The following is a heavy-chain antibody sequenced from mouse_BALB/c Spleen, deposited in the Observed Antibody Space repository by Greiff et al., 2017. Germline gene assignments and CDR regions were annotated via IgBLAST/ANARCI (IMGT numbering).Heavy chain of an antibody. CDR3: ARYPIYDGYSYAMDY. CDR1: GYSITSGYS. J-gene: IGHJ4*01. Sequence: VQLQQSGPDLVEPSQSLSLTCTVTGYSITSGYSWHWIRQFPGNKLEWMGYIHYSGSTNYNPSLKSRISITRDTSKNQFFLQLNSVTTEDTATYYCARYPIYDGYSYAMDYWGQGTSVTVSS. V-gene: IGHV3-1*02. CDR2: IHYSGST. D-gene: IGHD2-3*01.